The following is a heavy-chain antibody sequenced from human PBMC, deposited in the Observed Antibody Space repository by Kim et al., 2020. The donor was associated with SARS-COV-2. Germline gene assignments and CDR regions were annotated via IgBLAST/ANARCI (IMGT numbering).Heavy chain of an antibody. Sequence: YVESVKGRFTIPRDNAKTSVYLQMNSLRAEDTAVYYCATTPGEAYFEHWGQGALVTVSS. J-gene: IGHJ4*02. D-gene: IGHD1-26*01. V-gene: IGHV3-7*01. CDR3: ATTPGEAYFEH.